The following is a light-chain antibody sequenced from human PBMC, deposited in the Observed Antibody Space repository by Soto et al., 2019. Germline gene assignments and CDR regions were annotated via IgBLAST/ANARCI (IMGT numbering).Light chain of an antibody. CDR1: QSISSW. CDR2: DAS. V-gene: IGKV1-5*01. J-gene: IGKJ2*01. Sequence: DIQMTQSPSTLSASVGDRVTITCRASQSISSWLAWYQQKPGKAPELLIYDASSLESGVPSRFSGSGSGTEFTLTISSLQPDDFATYYCQQYNSYSPYTFGQGTKVDIK. CDR3: QQYNSYSPYT.